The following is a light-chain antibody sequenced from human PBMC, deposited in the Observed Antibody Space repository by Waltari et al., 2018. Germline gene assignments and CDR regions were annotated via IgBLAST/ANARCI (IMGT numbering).Light chain of an antibody. V-gene: IGKV3-11*01. Sequence: EIVLTQSPATLSLSPGARATLSCRASQSVSSNLAWYQQKPGQAPRLLIYDASNRATGIPARFSGSGSGTDFTLTISSLEPEDFAVYYCQQRGNWPRTFGGGTKVEIK. CDR3: QQRGNWPRT. CDR1: QSVSSN. CDR2: DAS. J-gene: IGKJ4*01.